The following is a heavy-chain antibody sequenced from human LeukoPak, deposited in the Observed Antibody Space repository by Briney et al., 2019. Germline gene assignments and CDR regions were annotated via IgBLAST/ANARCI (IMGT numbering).Heavy chain of an antibody. CDR2: IWYDGSNK. Sequence: GGSLRLSCAASGFTFSSYAMHWVRQAPGKGLEWVAVIWYDGSNKYYADSVKGRFTISRDNSKNTLYLQMNSLRAEDTAVYYCARDYYDSSGYYYLLGYWGQGTLVTVSS. CDR1: GFTFSSYA. CDR3: ARDYYDSSGYYYLLGY. J-gene: IGHJ4*02. V-gene: IGHV3-33*08. D-gene: IGHD3-22*01.